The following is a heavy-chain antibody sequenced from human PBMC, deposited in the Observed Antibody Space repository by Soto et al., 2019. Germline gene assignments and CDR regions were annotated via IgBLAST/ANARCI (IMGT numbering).Heavy chain of an antibody. CDR3: AAGQAPPYYYYGMDV. CDR1: RYTFTSYD. V-gene: IGHV1-8*01. J-gene: IGHJ6*02. CDR2: MNPNSGNT. Sequence: ASVKVSCKASRYTFTSYDINWVRQATGQRLEWIGWMNPNSGNTNYAQKFQGRVTMTRDMSTSTAYMELSSLRSEDTAVYYCAAGQAPPYYYYGMDVWGQGTTVTVSS.